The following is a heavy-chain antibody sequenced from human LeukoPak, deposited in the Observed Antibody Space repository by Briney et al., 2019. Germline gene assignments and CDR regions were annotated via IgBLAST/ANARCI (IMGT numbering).Heavy chain of an antibody. V-gene: IGHV1-46*01. CDR1: GYTFTSYY. D-gene: IGHD1-26*01. CDR3: ARNGMKRSGSYQLYYHYYMDV. Sequence: ASVKVSCKASGYTFTSYYMHWVRQAPGQGLEWMGIINPSGGSTSYAQKFQGRGTITRATYKNTVYMELNSLRSEDTAVYYCARNGMKRSGSYQLYYHYYMDVWGKRDHGHRLL. CDR2: INPSGGST. J-gene: IGHJ6*03.